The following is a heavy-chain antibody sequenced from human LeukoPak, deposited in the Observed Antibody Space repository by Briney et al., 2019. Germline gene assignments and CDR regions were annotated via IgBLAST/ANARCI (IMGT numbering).Heavy chain of an antibody. J-gene: IGHJ4*02. CDR2: INHSGST. CDR1: GGSFSGYY. CDR3: ARGLSSSWYFGYYFDY. D-gene: IGHD6-13*01. Sequence: SETLSLTCAVYGGSFSGYYWSWIRQPPGKGLEWIGEINHSGSTNYNPSLKSRVTISVDTSKNQFSLKLSSVTAADTAVYYCARGLSSSWYFGYYFDYWGQGTLVTVSS. V-gene: IGHV4-34*01.